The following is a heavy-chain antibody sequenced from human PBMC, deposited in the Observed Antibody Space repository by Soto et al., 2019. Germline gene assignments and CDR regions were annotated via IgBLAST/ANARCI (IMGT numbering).Heavy chain of an antibody. D-gene: IGHD5-12*01. CDR2: IYYSGST. J-gene: IGHJ3*02. V-gene: IGHV4-31*03. CDR1: GGSISSGGYY. Sequence: SETLSLTCTVSGGSISSGGYYWSWIRQHPGKGLEWIGYIYYSGSTYYNPSLKSRVTISVDTSKNQFSLKLSSVTAADTAVYYCAREWLRNAFDIWGQGTMVTVSS. CDR3: AREWLRNAFDI.